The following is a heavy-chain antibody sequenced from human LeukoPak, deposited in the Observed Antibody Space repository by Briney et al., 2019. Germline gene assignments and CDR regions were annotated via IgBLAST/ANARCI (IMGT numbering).Heavy chain of an antibody. CDR3: ATGGSWGTHDY. J-gene: IGHJ4*02. CDR1: GFTFSSYS. V-gene: IGHV3-21*01. D-gene: IGHD7-27*01. CDR2: ISSSSSYI. Sequence: GGSLRLSCAASGFTFSSYSMNWVRQAPGKGLEWVSSISSSSSYIYYADSVKGRFTISRDNSKNTLYLQLNSLRAEDTAVYYCATGGSWGTHDYWGQGTLVTVSS.